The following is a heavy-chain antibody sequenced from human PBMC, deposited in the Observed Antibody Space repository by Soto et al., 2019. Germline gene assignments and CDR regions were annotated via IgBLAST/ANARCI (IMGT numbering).Heavy chain of an antibody. J-gene: IGHJ3*02. CDR3: ELYDIDCSGGSCETDAFDI. D-gene: IGHD2-15*01. CDR1: GYTLTELS. CDR2: FDLEDGET. Sequence: ASVKVSCKVSGYTLTELSMHWVRQAPGKGLEWMGGFDLEDGETIYAQKFQGRVTMTEDTSTDTAYMELSRLRSEDTAVSYCELYDIDCSGGSCETDAFDIWGQGTMVTVSS. V-gene: IGHV1-24*01.